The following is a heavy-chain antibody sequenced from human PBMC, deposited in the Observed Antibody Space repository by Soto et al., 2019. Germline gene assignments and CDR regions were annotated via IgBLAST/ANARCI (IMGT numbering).Heavy chain of an antibody. CDR3: AKGSADGSPYYFDY. D-gene: IGHD3-16*01. J-gene: IGHJ4*02. V-gene: IGHV3-23*01. Sequence: PGGSLRLSFTASGFTFTSYGMSWVRQTPGQGLEWVAAINDRETRTWHADSVKGGLTISRDNSKNSLYLEINSLRAEDMAVYYCAKGSADGSPYYFDYWGQGTLVNVSS. CDR1: GFTFTSYG. CDR2: INDRETRT.